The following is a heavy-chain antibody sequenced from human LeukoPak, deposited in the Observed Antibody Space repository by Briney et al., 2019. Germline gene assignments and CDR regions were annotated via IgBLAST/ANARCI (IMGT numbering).Heavy chain of an antibody. Sequence: ASVKVSCKASGYTFTSHGISWVRQAPGQGLEWMGWISAYNGNTNYAQKLQGRVTMTTDTSTSTAYMELRSLRSDDTAIYYCARGSDGGISFDYWGQGTLVTVSS. CDR1: GYTFTSHG. V-gene: IGHV1-18*01. CDR2: ISAYNGNT. J-gene: IGHJ4*02. CDR3: ARGSDGGISFDY.